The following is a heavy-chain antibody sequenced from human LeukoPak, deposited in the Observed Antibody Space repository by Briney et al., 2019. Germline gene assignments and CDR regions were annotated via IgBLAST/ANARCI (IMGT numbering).Heavy chain of an antibody. CDR3: ARSSNRQDDF. D-gene: IGHD1-14*01. CDR2: ISWNSGSI. Sequence: GGSLRLSCAASGFTFDECGMHWVRQAPGKGLEWVSGISWNSGSIGYADSVKGRFTISRDNAQNSLYLQMNSLRAEDTALYYCARSSNRQDDFWGQGTLVTVSS. J-gene: IGHJ4*02. V-gene: IGHV3-9*01. CDR1: GFTFDECG.